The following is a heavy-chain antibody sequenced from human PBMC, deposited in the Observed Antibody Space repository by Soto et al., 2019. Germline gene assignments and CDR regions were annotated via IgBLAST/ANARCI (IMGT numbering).Heavy chain of an antibody. CDR1: GYTFTGHY. V-gene: IGHV1-2*02. Sequence: QVQLVQSGAEVKKPGASVKVSCKASGYTFTGHYIHWVRQAPGQGLEWMGWINPSSGDTNYAQKCQGRVTMIRDTAISTLYMQLSRLRSDDTAVYFCARGGQLLTMDFWGQGTTVTVSS. J-gene: IGHJ6*02. CDR2: INPSSGDT. CDR3: ARGGQLLTMDF. D-gene: IGHD3-10*01.